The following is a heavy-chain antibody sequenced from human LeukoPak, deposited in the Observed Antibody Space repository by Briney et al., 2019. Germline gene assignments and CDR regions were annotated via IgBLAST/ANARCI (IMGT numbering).Heavy chain of an antibody. CDR1: GYTFTSYG. J-gene: IGHJ6*02. V-gene: IGHV1-18*01. CDR3: ARGNGRYSGYDSLDGMDV. Sequence: ASVKVSCKASGYTFTSYGISWVRQAPGQGLEWMGWISAYNGNTNYAQKLQGRVTMTTDTSTSTAYMELRSLRSDDTAVYYCARGNGRYSGYDSLDGMDVWGQGTTVTVSS. D-gene: IGHD5-12*01. CDR2: ISAYNGNT.